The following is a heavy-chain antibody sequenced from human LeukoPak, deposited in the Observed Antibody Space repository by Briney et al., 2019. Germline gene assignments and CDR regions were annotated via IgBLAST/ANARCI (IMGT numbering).Heavy chain of an antibody. CDR2: ISGSGSTI. V-gene: IGHV3-11*01. D-gene: IGHD2-15*01. Sequence: EGSLRLSCAASGFTFSDYYMSWIRQAPGKGLEWVSYISGSGSTIYYADSVKGRFTISRDNAKNSLYLQMNSLRAEDTAVYYCARERRYCSGGSCYSGATFEYWGQGTLVTVSS. CDR3: ARERRYCSGGSCYSGATFEY. J-gene: IGHJ4*02. CDR1: GFTFSDYY.